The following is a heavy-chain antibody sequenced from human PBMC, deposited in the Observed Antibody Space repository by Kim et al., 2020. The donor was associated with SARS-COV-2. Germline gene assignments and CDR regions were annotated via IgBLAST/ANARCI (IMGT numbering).Heavy chain of an antibody. CDR3: TRGSMRASPQFDF. CDR1: GYTFTSYE. J-gene: IGHJ4*02. D-gene: IGHD3-22*01. Sequence: ASVKVSCKASGYTFTSYELNWVRQATGQGLEWMGWMNPNSGDTGYIQNFQGRVTMTRDTSIGTAYMELSSLRSDDTAVYYCTRGSMRASPQFDFWGQGTLVTVSS. CDR2: MNPNSGDT. V-gene: IGHV1-8*01.